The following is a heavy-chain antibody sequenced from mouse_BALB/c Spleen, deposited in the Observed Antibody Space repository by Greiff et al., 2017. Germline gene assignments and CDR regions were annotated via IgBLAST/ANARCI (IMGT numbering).Heavy chain of an antibody. V-gene: IGHV5-17*02. CDR3: ARSYGSSYGFDY. D-gene: IGHD1-1*01. CDR1: GFTFSSFG. Sequence: EVQLVESGGGLVQPGGSRKLSCAASGFTFSSFGMHWVRQAPEKGLEWVAYISSGSSTIYYADTVKGRFTISRDNPKNTLFLQMTSLRSEDTAVYYCARSYGSSYGFDYWGQGTTLTVSA. CDR2: ISSGSSTI. J-gene: IGHJ2*01.